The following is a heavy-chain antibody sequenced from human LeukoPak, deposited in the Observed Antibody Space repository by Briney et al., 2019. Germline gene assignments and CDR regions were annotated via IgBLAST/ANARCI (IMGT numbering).Heavy chain of an antibody. D-gene: IGHD3-9*01. J-gene: IGHJ5*02. Sequence: SETLSLTCTVSGGSISSYYWSWIRQPPGKGLEWIGYIYYSGSTNYNPSLKSRVTISVDTSKNQFSLKLSSVTAADTAVYYCAGVGLRYFDWPETVWFDPWGQGTLVTVSS. CDR2: IYYSGST. CDR1: GGSISSYY. V-gene: IGHV4-59*01. CDR3: AGVGLRYFDWPETVWFDP.